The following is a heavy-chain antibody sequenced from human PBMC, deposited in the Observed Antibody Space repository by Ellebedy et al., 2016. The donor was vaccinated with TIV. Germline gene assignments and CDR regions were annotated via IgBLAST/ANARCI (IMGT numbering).Heavy chain of an antibody. CDR3: AREVLASSKGGPFDI. CDR1: GFTLTNYW. V-gene: IGHV3-74*01. Sequence: GESLKISCAASGFTLTNYWMHWVRQAPGKGLLWVSSLNTDGSTIRYADSVQGRFTISSDNAKSMLYLQMNSLRAEDTAVYYCAREVLASSKGGPFDIWGQGTMVTVSP. D-gene: IGHD2/OR15-2a*01. CDR2: LNTDGSTI. J-gene: IGHJ3*02.